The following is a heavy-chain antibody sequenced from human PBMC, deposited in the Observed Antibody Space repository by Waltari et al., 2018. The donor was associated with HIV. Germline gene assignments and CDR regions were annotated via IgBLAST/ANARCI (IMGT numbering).Heavy chain of an antibody. CDR1: GFIFSGYT. D-gene: IGHD2-2*02. V-gene: IGHV3-21*01. CDR2: ISGGGNYI. J-gene: IGHJ4*02. CDR3: ARVGCSSTSCYTFDL. Sequence: EVQLVESGGGLVKPGESLKVSCAASGFIFSGYTMNWVRQAAGKGLEWVASISGGGNYIFYADSVKGRFTISRDNAKNSLYLQLSGLRAEDAALYYCARVGCSSTSCYTFDLWGQGALVTVS.